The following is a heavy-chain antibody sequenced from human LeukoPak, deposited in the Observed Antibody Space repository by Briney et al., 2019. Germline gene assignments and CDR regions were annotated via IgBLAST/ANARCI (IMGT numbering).Heavy chain of an antibody. V-gene: IGHV4-39*07. D-gene: IGHD3-16*02. CDR1: GGSISSSSYY. CDR3: ARGHGGVWGSYRTLSLFDP. Sequence: PSETLSLTCTVSGGSISSSSYYWGWIRQPPGKGLEWIGSIYYSGSIYYNPSLKSRVTISVDTSKNQFSLKLSSVTAADTAVYYCARGHGGVWGSYRTLSLFDPWGQGTLVTVSS. CDR2: IYYSGSI. J-gene: IGHJ5*02.